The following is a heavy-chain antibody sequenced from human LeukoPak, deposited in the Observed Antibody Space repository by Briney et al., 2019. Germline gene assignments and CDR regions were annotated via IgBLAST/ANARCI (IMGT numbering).Heavy chain of an antibody. CDR3: ARGRDVDA. J-gene: IGHJ4*02. D-gene: IGHD2-21*01. Sequence: GGSLRLSCAASGFTFSSYSMNWVRQAPGKGLEWVANENQDGSEIYYVDSVRGRFIMSRDNTKNSFYLQMSSLRVEDTAVYYCARGRDVDAWGQGTLVTVSS. CDR1: GFTFSSYS. V-gene: IGHV3-7*03. CDR2: ENQDGSEI.